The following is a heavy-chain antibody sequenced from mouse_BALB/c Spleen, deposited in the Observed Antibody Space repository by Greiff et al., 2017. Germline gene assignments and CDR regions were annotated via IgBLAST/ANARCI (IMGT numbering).Heavy chain of an antibody. D-gene: IGHD2-1*01. CDR3: ARNDYGNYFDY. CDR1: GYSITSDYA. CDR2: ISYSGST. V-gene: IGHV3-2*02. J-gene: IGHJ2*01. Sequence: EVKLVESGPGLVKPSQSLSLTCTVTGYSITSDYAWNWIRQFPGNKLEWMGYISYSGSTSYNPSLKSRISIIRDPSKNQFFLQLNSVTTEDTATYYCARNDYGNYFDYWGQGTTLTVSS.